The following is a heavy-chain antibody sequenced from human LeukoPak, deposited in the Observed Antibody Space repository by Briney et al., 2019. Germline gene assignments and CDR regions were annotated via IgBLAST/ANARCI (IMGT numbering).Heavy chain of an antibody. V-gene: IGHV1-18*01. Sequence: GASVKVSCKASGYTFTSYGISWVRQAPGQGLEWMGWISAYNGNTNYAQKLQGRVTMTTDTSTSTAYMELRSLRSDDTAVYYCARVGRLLWFGESVYWGQGTLVTVSS. CDR1: GYTFTSYG. J-gene: IGHJ4*02. CDR3: ARVGRLLWFGESVY. D-gene: IGHD3-10*01. CDR2: ISAYNGNT.